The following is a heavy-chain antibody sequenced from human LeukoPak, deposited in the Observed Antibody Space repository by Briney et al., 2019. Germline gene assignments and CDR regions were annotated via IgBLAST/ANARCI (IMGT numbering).Heavy chain of an antibody. J-gene: IGHJ4*02. D-gene: IGHD2-8*01. V-gene: IGHV3-48*01. CDR3: ARGGRAVSLDY. Sequence: PGGSLRLSCAASGFTFSSYSMNWVRQAPGKGLEWVSYISSISSTIYYADSVKGRFTISRDNAKNSLYLQMNSLRAEDTAVYYCARGGRAVSLDYWGQGTLVTVSS. CDR2: ISSISSTI. CDR1: GFTFSSYS.